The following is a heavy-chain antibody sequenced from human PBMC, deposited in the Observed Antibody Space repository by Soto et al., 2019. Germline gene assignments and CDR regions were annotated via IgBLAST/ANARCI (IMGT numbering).Heavy chain of an antibody. D-gene: IGHD6-19*01. CDR3: AKDRQWLVVNWFDP. CDR2: ISGSGGST. CDR1: GFTFSSYA. J-gene: IGHJ5*02. Sequence: LRLSCAASGFTFSSYAMSWVRQAPGKGLEWVSAISGSGGSTYYADSVKGRFTISRDNSKNTLYLQMNSLRAEDTAVYYCAKDRQWLVVNWFDPWGQGTLVTVSS. V-gene: IGHV3-23*01.